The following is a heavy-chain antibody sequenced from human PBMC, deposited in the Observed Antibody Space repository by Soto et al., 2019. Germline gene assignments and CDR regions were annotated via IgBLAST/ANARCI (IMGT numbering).Heavy chain of an antibody. Sequence: SETLSLTCAVSGGSISSSNWWSWVRQPPGKGLEWIGEIYHSGSTNYNPSLKSRVTISVDKSKNQFSLNLSSVTAADTAVYFCASVRYDTSWAIDYWGQGTLVTVSS. J-gene: IGHJ4*02. CDR1: GGSISSSNW. CDR3: ASVRYDTSWAIDY. CDR2: IYHSGST. D-gene: IGHD3-22*01. V-gene: IGHV4-4*02.